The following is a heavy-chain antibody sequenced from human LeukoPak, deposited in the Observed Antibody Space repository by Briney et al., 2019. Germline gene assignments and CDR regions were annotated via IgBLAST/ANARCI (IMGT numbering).Heavy chain of an antibody. V-gene: IGHV4-39*01. CDR1: GGSISSSSYY. Sequence: SETLSLTCTVSGGSISSSSYYWGWIRQPPGKGLEWIGSIYYSGSTYYNPSLKRRVTISVDTSKNQFSLKLSPVTAADTAVYYCARILAGPYSSSLTAPDYWGQGTLVTVSS. CDR2: IYYSGST. D-gene: IGHD6-13*01. CDR3: ARILAGPYSSSLTAPDY. J-gene: IGHJ4*02.